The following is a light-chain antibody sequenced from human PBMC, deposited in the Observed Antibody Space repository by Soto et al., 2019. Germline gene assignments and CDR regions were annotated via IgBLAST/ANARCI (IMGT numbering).Light chain of an antibody. V-gene: IGKV1-39*01. CDR1: QSISSY. J-gene: IGKJ2*01. CDR3: QQSYSTPRT. CDR2: AAS. Sequence: DIQMTPSPSSPSTSVRDRVTITCRASQSISSYLNWYQQKPGKAPKLLIYAASVLQSGVPSRFSGSGSGTDFTLTISSLQPEDFATYYCQQSYSTPRTFGQGTKVDIK.